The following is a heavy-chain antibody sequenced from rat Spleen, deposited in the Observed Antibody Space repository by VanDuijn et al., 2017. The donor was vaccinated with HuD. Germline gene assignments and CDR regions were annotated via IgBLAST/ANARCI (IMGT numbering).Heavy chain of an antibody. Sequence: EVQLVESGGGLVQPGRSLKLSCVASGFTFNKYWMAWIRQAPGKGLEWVASITATGDSTNYPDSVKGRFTVSRDNAKSTLYLQMDSLRSEDTATYYCTRKNYYSGDYWGQGVMVTVSS. D-gene: IGHD1-1*01. CDR3: TRKNYYSGDY. CDR1: GFTFNKYW. CDR2: ITATGDST. J-gene: IGHJ2*01. V-gene: IGHV5-31*01.